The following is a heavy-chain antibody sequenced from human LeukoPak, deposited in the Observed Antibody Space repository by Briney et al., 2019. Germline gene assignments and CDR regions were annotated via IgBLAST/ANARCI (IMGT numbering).Heavy chain of an antibody. Sequence: SETLSLTCTVSGGFVSSGSYYWSWIRQPPGKGLEWIGYIYYSGSTNYNPSLKSRVTISVDTSKNQFSLKLSSVTAADTAVYYCALEPSGGIVGAFDIWGQGTMVTVSS. J-gene: IGHJ3*02. CDR3: ALEPSGGIVGAFDI. V-gene: IGHV4-61*01. CDR1: GGFVSSGSYY. D-gene: IGHD2-15*01. CDR2: IYYSGST.